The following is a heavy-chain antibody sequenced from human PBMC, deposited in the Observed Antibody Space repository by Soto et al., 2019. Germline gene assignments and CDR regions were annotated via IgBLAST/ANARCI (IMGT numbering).Heavy chain of an antibody. CDR1: GFILSGYD. D-gene: IGHD3-22*01. CDR3: ARAGYDSSGYYFYAMDV. CDR2: IGTAGDP. Sequence: EEQLVESGGGLVQPGGSLRLSCVASGFILSGYDMHWVRQATGEGLEWVSAIGTAGDPYYSGSVKGRFTISRGNAENSVYLQMTSLRAGDTAVYSWARAGYDSSGYYFYAMDVWGPGTTVTVSS. J-gene: IGHJ6*02. V-gene: IGHV3-13*05.